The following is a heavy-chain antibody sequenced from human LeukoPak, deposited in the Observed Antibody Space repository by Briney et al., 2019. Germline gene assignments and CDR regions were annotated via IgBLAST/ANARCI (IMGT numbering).Heavy chain of an antibody. Sequence: GGSLRLSCAVSGFTFSGFWMSWSRQAPGKGLEWVASINSDGSEGYYADVVKGRFTISRDNAKNSLYLQINSLRAEDMAVYYCARSSYSSSSSVWGQGTMVTVSS. CDR3: ARSSYSSSSSV. D-gene: IGHD6-6*01. CDR2: INSDGSEG. CDR1: GFTFSGFW. J-gene: IGHJ3*01. V-gene: IGHV3-7*03.